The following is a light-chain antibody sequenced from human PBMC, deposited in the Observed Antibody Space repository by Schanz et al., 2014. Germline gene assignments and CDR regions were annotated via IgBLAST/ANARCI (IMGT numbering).Light chain of an antibody. CDR2: GAS. CDR3: QQYNNWPLT. V-gene: IGKV3-15*01. J-gene: IGKJ4*01. CDR1: QSVSNK. Sequence: EIVMTQSPATLSVSPGERATLSCRASQSVSNKLAWYQHKPGQAPRLLIYGASTRATGIPARFSGSGSGTEFTLTISSLQSEDFAVYYCQQYNNWPLTFGGGTKVEIK.